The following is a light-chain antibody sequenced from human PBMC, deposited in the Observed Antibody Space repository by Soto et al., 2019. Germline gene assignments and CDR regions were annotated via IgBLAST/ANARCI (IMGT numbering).Light chain of an antibody. V-gene: IGKV2-28*01. J-gene: IGKJ2*01. Sequence: IVMTQSPLSLPVTPGEPASISCRSSQSLLHRNGYNYLDWYLQKPGQSPQLLIYLGSNRASGVPDRFSGSGSGTDFTLKIRRVEAEDVGVYFCMQALQTPLPFGQGTKLEIK. CDR2: LGS. CDR1: QSLLHRNGYNY. CDR3: MQALQTPLP.